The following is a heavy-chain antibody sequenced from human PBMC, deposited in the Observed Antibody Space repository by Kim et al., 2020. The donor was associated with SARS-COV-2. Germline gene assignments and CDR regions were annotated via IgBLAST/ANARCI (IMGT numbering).Heavy chain of an antibody. CDR2: ISGSGGST. Sequence: GGSLRLSCAASGFTFSSYAMSWVRQAPGKGLEWVSAISGSGGSTYYADSVKGRFTISRDNSKNTLYLQMNSLRAEDTAVYYCAKAGLGWLQLWSVDYWGQGTLVTVSS. CDR1: GFTFSSYA. J-gene: IGHJ4*02. D-gene: IGHD5-12*01. CDR3: AKAGLGWLQLWSVDY. V-gene: IGHV3-23*01.